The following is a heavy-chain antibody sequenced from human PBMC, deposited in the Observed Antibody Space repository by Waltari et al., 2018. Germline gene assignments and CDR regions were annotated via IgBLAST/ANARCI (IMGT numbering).Heavy chain of an antibody. Sequence: QVQLQESGPGLVKPSETLSLTCAVSGYSISSGYYWGWIRQPPGKGLEWIGSIYHSGSTYYNPSLKSRVTISVDTSKNQCSLKLSSVTAADTAVYYCASLQPSGIAVAGTYIYWGQGILVTVSS. CDR3: ASLQPSGIAVAGTYIY. J-gene: IGHJ4*02. CDR2: IYHSGST. V-gene: IGHV4-38-2*01. CDR1: GYSISSGYY. D-gene: IGHD6-19*01.